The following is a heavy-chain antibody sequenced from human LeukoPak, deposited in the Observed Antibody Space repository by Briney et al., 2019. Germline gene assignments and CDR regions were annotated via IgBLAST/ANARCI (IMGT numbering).Heavy chain of an antibody. V-gene: IGHV3-7*01. CDR2: IKQDGSEK. CDR1: GFTFSSYW. J-gene: IGHJ4*02. D-gene: IGHD3-22*01. Sequence: GGSLRLSCAASGFTFSSYWMSWVRQAPGKGLEWVANIKQDGSEKYYVDSVKGRFTISRDNAKDSLYLQMNSLRAEDTAVYYCARWSRDYYDSSGYYSDYWGQGTLVTVSS. CDR3: ARWSRDYYDSSGYYSDY.